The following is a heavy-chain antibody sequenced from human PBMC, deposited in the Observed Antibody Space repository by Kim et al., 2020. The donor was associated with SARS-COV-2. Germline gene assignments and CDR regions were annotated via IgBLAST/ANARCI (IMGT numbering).Heavy chain of an antibody. V-gene: IGHV3-23*01. D-gene: IGHD6-19*01. Sequence: GGSLRLSCAASGFTFSSYAMSWVRQAPGKGLEWVSAISGSGGSTYYADSVKGRFTISRDNSKNTLYLQMNSLRAEDTAVYYCAKDELRGGIAVAGYDYWGQGTLVTVSS. CDR2: ISGSGGST. J-gene: IGHJ4*02. CDR1: GFTFSSYA. CDR3: AKDELRGGIAVAGYDY.